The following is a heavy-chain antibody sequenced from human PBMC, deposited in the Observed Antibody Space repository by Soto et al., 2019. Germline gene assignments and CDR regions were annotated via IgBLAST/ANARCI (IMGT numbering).Heavy chain of an antibody. Sequence: SQTLSLTCAISGDSVSTHSAARNWIRQSPSRGLEWLGRTYYRSNWYTDYAVSVKSRITINSDTSKNQFSLQLNSVTPEDTAVYFCAREDRNFDYWGQGTLVTVSS. CDR3: AREDRNFDY. CDR2: TYYRSNWYT. J-gene: IGHJ4*02. CDR1: GDSVSTHSAA. V-gene: IGHV6-1*01.